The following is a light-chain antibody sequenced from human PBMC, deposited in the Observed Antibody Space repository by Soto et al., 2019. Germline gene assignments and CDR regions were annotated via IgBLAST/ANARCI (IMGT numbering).Light chain of an antibody. CDR3: QLANSFPRS. J-gene: IGKJ1*01. CDR1: QAISTW. Sequence: DIQMTQSPSSVSASVGDRVTISCRASQAISTWLAWYQQKPGKAPKLLIYAASNLQTGVPSRFSCSGSGTDFTLTIRSLHPEGFATFYCQLANSFPRSFGQGTQVEIK. CDR2: AAS. V-gene: IGKV1D-12*01.